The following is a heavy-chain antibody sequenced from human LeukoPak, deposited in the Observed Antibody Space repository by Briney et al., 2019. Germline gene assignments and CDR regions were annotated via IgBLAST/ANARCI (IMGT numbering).Heavy chain of an antibody. J-gene: IGHJ2*01. CDR3: AKGTFLSWYFDL. D-gene: IGHD1-1*01. Sequence: ASVKVSCKASGYTFTGYYMHWVRQAPGQGLEWMGRINPNSGGTNYAQKFQGRVTMTRDTSISTAYMELNSLRAEDTAVYYCAKGTFLSWYFDLWGRGTLVTVSS. CDR2: INPNSGGT. V-gene: IGHV1-2*06. CDR1: GYTFTGYY.